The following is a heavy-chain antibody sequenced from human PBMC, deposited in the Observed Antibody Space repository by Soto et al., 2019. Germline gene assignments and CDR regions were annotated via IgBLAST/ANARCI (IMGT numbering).Heavy chain of an antibody. D-gene: IGHD3-22*01. J-gene: IGHJ4*02. CDR3: ANNPDSSGYYPLFDY. CDR2: ISYDGSNK. V-gene: IGHV3-30*18. Sequence: PGGSLRLSCAASGFTFSSYGMHWVRQAPGKGLEWVAVISYDGSNKYYADSVKGRFTISRDNSKNTLYLQMNSLRAEDTAVYYCANNPDSSGYYPLFDYWGQGTLVTVSS. CDR1: GFTFSSYG.